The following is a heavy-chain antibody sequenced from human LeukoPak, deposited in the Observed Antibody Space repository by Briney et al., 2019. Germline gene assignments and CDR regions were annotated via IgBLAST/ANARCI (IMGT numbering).Heavy chain of an antibody. D-gene: IGHD4-17*01. V-gene: IGHV4-59*01. CDR1: GGSISSYY. J-gene: IGHJ3*02. CDR2: IYYSGST. Sequence: SETLSLTCTVYGGSISSYYWSWIRQPPGKGLEWIGYIYYSGSTNYNPSLKSRVTISVDTSKNQFSLKLSSVTAADTAVYYCARDRGAYGDNDAFDIWGQGTMVTVSS. CDR3: ARDRGAYGDNDAFDI.